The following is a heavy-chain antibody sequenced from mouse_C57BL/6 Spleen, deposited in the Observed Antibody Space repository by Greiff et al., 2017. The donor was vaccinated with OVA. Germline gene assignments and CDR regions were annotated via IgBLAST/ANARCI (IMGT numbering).Heavy chain of an antibody. CDR1: GYAFSSSW. D-gene: IGHD4-1*01. CDR2: IYPGDGDT. Sequence: QVQLQQSGPELVKPGASVKISCKASGYAFSSSWMNWVKQRPGKGLEWIGRIYPGDGDTNYNGKFKGKATLTADKSSSTAYMQISSLTSEDSAVYCCARSKLTGTGAMDYWGQGTSVTVSS. J-gene: IGHJ4*01. CDR3: ARSKLTGTGAMDY. V-gene: IGHV1-82*01.